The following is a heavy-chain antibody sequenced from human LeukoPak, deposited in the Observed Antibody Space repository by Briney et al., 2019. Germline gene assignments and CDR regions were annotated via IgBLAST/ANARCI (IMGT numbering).Heavy chain of an antibody. CDR2: TYHSGST. CDR3: ARAGMTTVTTWAFDI. V-gene: IGHV4-30-2*01. CDR1: GGSISSGGYS. D-gene: IGHD4-17*01. J-gene: IGHJ3*02. Sequence: PSETLSLTCAVSGGSISSGGYSWSWIRQPPGKGLEWIVYTYHSGSTYYNPSLKSRVTISVDRSKNQFSLKLSSVTAADTAVYYCARAGMTTVTTWAFDIWGQGTMVTVSS.